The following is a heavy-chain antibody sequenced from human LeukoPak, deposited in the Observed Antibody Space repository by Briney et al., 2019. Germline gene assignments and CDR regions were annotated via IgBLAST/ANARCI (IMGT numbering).Heavy chain of an antibody. CDR1: GGSISSSSYY. D-gene: IGHD3-10*01. V-gene: IGHV4-39*07. CDR2: IYYSGST. CDR3: ARRVKRVRGVVSNWFDP. J-gene: IGHJ5*02. Sequence: SETLSLTRTVSGGSISSSSYYWGWIRQPPGKGLEWSGSIYYSGSTYYNPSLKSRVTISVDTSKNQFSLKLSSVTAADTAVYYCARRVKRVRGVVSNWFDPWGQGTLVTVSS.